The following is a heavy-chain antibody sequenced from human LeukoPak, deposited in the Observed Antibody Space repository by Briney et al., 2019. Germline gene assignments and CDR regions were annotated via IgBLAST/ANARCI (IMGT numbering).Heavy chain of an antibody. D-gene: IGHD6-13*01. CDR1: GFVFSNNR. CDR2: INSDGSSI. V-gene: IGHV3-74*01. CDR3: GKDLSWGSTDY. J-gene: IGHJ4*02. Sequence: QPGGALRLSCAASGFVFSNNRMYLVRQAPGGGVVWVSRINSDGSSIAYADFVRGRFTISRDNAKNTLFLQMNSLTVEDTAMYYCGKDLSWGSTDYWGQGTLVTVSS.